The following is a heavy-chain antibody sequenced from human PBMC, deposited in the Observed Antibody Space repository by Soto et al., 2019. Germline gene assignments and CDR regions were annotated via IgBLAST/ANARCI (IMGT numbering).Heavy chain of an antibody. V-gene: IGHV3-33*06. CDR3: AKDRDGAAAGPTKFYGMDV. Sequence: GGSLRLSCAASGFTFSSYGMHWVRQAPGKGLEWVAVIWYDGSNKYYADSVKGRFTISRDNSKNTLYLQMNSLRAEDTAVYYCAKDRDGAAAGPTKFYGMDVWGQGTTVTVSS. CDR2: IWYDGSNK. J-gene: IGHJ6*02. CDR1: GFTFSSYG. D-gene: IGHD6-13*01.